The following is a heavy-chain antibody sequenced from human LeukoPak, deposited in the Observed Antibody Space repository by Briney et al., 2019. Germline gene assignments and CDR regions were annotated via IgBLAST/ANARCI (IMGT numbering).Heavy chain of an antibody. CDR1: GFTFSSYA. V-gene: IGHV3-23*01. CDR2: IFGSGAAT. Sequence: PGGSLRLSCAASGFTFSSYAMSWIRQAPGKGLEWVSSIFGSGAATHYADSVRGRFTISRDNSKNTLYLQMNSLRAEDTGVYYCAKDLVTPRSVGSSEKVDYWGQGTLVTVSS. J-gene: IGHJ4*02. D-gene: IGHD3-10*01. CDR3: AKDLVTPRSVGSSEKVDY.